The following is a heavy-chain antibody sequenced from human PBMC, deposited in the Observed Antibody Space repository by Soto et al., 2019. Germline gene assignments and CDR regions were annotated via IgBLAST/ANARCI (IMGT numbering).Heavy chain of an antibody. J-gene: IGHJ6*03. CDR2: ISSSGSTI. CDR3: ASREAAAGYYYYYYMDV. V-gene: IGHV3-11*01. CDR1: GFTFSDYY. D-gene: IGHD6-13*01. Sequence: GGSLRLSCAASGFTFSDYYMSWIRQAPGKGLEWVSYISSSGSTIYYADSVKGRFTISRDKANNSLYLQMNSLRTEDTAVYYCASREAAAGYYYYYYMDVWGKGTTVTVSS.